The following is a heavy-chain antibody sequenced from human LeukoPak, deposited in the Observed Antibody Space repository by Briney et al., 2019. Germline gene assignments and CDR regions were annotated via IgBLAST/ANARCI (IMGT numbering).Heavy chain of an antibody. CDR2: IIPIFGTA. V-gene: IGHV1-69*05. D-gene: IGHD3-3*01. CDR3: ARALAIFGVVTDTGNWFDP. J-gene: IGHJ5*02. Sequence: ASVKVSCKASGGTFSSYAISWVRQAPGQGLEWMGGIIPIFGTANYAQKFRGRVTITTDESTSTAYMELSSLRSEDTAVYYCARALAIFGVVTDTGNWFDPWGQGTLVTVSS. CDR1: GGTFSSYA.